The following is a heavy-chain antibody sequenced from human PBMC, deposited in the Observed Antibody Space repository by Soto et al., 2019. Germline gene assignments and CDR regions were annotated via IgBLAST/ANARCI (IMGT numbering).Heavy chain of an antibody. D-gene: IGHD1-1*01. CDR2: ISSSSSYI. V-gene: IGHV3-21*01. CDR3: VSTPTGLNRY. Sequence: PGGSLRLSCAASGFTFSSYSMNWVRQAPGKGLEWVSSISSSSSYIYYADSVKGRFTISRDNAKNSLYLRMNSLRAEDTAVYYCVSTPTGLNRYWGQGTLVTSPQ. CDR1: GFTFSSYS. J-gene: IGHJ4*02.